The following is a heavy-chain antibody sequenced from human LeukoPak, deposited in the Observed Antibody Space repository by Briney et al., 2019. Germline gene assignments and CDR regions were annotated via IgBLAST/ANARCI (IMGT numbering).Heavy chain of an antibody. CDR2: IIPIFGTA. Sequence: GASVKVSCKASGGTFSSYAISWVRQAPGQGLEWMGGIIPIFGTANYAQKFQGRVTITADESTSTAYMELSSLRSEDTAVYYCASPQEATQLAFDYWGQETLVTVSS. CDR3: ASPQEATQLAFDY. J-gene: IGHJ4*02. CDR1: GGTFSSYA. V-gene: IGHV1-69*13. D-gene: IGHD1-1*01.